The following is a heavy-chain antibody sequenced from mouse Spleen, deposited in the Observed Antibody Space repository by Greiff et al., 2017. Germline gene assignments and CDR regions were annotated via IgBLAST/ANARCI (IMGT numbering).Heavy chain of an antibody. CDR2: IDPSDSYT. CDR3: ARQGGGGGAMDY. Sequence: QLQQPGAELVKPGASVKLSCKASGYTFTSYWMQWVKQRPGQGLEWIGEIDPSDSYTNYNQKFKGKATLTVDTSSSTAYMQPSSLTSEDSAVYYGARQGGGGGAMDYWGQGTSVTVSS. CDR1: GYTFTSYW. V-gene: IGHV1-50*01. J-gene: IGHJ4*01.